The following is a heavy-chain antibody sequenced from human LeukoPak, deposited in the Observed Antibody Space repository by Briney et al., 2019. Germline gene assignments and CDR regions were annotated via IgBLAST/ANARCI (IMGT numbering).Heavy chain of an antibody. V-gene: IGHV4-39*01. Sequence: PSETLSLTCSVSGDSISSTSYYWAWIRQPPGKGLEWIGSVYYSGSTNYNPSLKSRVTISVDTSRNQFFLKLSSVTAADTAVYYCASRLGWNYLSFDSWGQGSLVTVSS. CDR1: GDSISSTSYY. CDR2: VYYSGST. D-gene: IGHD1-7*01. J-gene: IGHJ4*02. CDR3: ASRLGWNYLSFDS.